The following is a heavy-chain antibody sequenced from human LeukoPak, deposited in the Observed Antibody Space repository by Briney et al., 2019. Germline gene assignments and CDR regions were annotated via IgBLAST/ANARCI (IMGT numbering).Heavy chain of an antibody. V-gene: IGHV4-59*01. Sequence: SETLSLTCTVSGGSISSYYWSWIRQPPGKGLEWIGYIYYSGSTNYNPSLKSRVTISVDTSKNQFSLKLSSVTAADTAVYYCAGGGGGITMVRGVYDAFDIWGQGTMVTVSS. CDR3: AGGGGGITMVRGVYDAFDI. CDR2: IYYSGST. CDR1: GGSISSYY. D-gene: IGHD3-10*01. J-gene: IGHJ3*02.